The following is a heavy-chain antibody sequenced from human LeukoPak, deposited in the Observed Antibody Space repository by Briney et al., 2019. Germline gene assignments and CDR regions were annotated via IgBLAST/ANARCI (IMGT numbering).Heavy chain of an antibody. CDR3: ARVEMATNPNLDY. J-gene: IGHJ4*02. CDR1: GYTFTSYY. D-gene: IGHD5-24*01. V-gene: IGHV1-2*02. CDR2: INPNSGGT. Sequence: ASVKVSCKASGYTFTSYYMHWVRQAPGQGLEWMGWINPNSGGTNYAQKFQGRVTMTRDTSISTAYMELSRLRSDDTAVYYCARVEMATNPNLDYWGQGTLVTVSS.